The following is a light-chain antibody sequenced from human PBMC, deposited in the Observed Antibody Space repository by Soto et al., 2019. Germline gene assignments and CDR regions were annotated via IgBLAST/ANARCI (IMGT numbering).Light chain of an antibody. Sequence: QSALTQPASVSGSPGQSITISCTASSNEALNYDVVSWYQHHPGQVPKLIIYDGNKRHSGVSSRFSASRSGNMASLTISGLQAEEEAADYCCSYVYSDSWMFGGGTKLTVL. V-gene: IGLV2-23*01. J-gene: IGLJ3*02. CDR2: DGN. CDR1: SNEALNYDV. CDR3: CSYVYSDSWM.